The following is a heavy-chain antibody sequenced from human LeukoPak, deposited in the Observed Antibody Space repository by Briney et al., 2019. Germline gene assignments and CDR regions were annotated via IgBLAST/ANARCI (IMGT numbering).Heavy chain of an antibody. D-gene: IGHD3-22*01. CDR3: AKGRPYYDSSGYLDFFQH. J-gene: IGHJ1*01. Sequence: GGSLRLSCAASGFTFSSYAINWVRQAPGKGLEWVSGINYGGDTTYHAESVRGRFTISRDNSQKTLYLQMNRLRAEDTAVYYCAKGRPYYDSSGYLDFFQHWGQGALVAVSS. CDR2: INYGGDTT. CDR1: GFTFSSYA. V-gene: IGHV3-23*03.